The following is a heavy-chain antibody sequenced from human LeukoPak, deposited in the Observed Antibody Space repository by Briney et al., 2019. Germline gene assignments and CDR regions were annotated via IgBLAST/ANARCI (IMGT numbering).Heavy chain of an antibody. CDR3: ARDSDYSGNGNGDWFDP. Sequence: ASVNVSCKASGFRFTSFGVSWVRQAPGQGLEWMGWISNYFGVTHYAEKFEDRVTMTIDTSTATAYMELRSLRYDDTAIYCCARDSDYSGNGNGDWFDPWGQGTVVTVSS. CDR1: GFRFTSFG. J-gene: IGHJ5*02. V-gene: IGHV1-18*04. CDR2: ISNYFGVT. D-gene: IGHD4-11*01.